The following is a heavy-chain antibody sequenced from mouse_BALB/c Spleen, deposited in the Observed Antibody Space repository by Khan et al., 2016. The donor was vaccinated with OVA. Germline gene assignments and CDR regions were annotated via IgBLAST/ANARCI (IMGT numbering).Heavy chain of an antibody. CDR2: ISYSGVT. J-gene: IGHJ2*01. CDR3: ARGNYYGYYFDY. D-gene: IGHD1-1*01. CDR1: GYSITSGYA. Sequence: EVQLVESGPGLVKPSQSLSLTCTVTGYSITSGYAWNWIRQFPGNKLEWMGYISYSGVTSYTPSLKSQISITRDTSKNQFFLQLNSVTTDATANFYCARGNYYGYYFDYWGQGTTLTVSS. V-gene: IGHV3-2*02.